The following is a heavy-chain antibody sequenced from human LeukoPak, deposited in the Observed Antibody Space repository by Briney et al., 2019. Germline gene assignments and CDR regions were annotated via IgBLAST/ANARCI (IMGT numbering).Heavy chain of an antibody. CDR1: GFTFSSYG. CDR2: ISYDGSNK. CDR3: AKDRYDSSGYYPDAFDI. Sequence: GGSLRLSCAASGFTFSSYGMHWARQAPGKGLEWVAVISYDGSNKYYADSVKGRFTISRDNSKNTLYLQMNSLRAEDTAVYYCAKDRYDSSGYYPDAFDIWGQGTMVTVSS. J-gene: IGHJ3*02. V-gene: IGHV3-30*18. D-gene: IGHD3-22*01.